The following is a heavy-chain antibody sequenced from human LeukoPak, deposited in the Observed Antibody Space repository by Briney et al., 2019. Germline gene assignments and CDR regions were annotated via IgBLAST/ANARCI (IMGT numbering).Heavy chain of an antibody. V-gene: IGHV3-53*01. D-gene: IGHD2-2*01. CDR3: AKTQRDCSSTSCSRYFGMDV. CDR2: VYSDGST. Sequence: GGSLRLSCAASGFTVRTYHMSWVRLAPGKGLEWVSVVYSDGSTYYADSAKGRFTISRDNSKNTLYLQMNSLRAEDTAVYYCAKTQRDCSSTSCSRYFGMDVWGQGTTVTVSS. J-gene: IGHJ6*02. CDR1: GFTVRTYH.